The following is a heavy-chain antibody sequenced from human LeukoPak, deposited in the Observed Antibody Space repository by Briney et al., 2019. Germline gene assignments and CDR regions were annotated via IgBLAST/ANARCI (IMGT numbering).Heavy chain of an antibody. V-gene: IGHV3-23*01. Sequence: GGSLRLSCAASGFTFSSYAMSWVRQAPGKGLEWVSAISGSGGSTYYADSVKGRFTISRDNSKNTLYLQMNSLRAEDTAVYYRAKDLTGQQLVPMGYWGQGTLVTVSS. CDR3: AKDLTGQQLVPMGY. CDR1: GFTFSSYA. CDR2: ISGSGGST. J-gene: IGHJ4*02. D-gene: IGHD6-13*01.